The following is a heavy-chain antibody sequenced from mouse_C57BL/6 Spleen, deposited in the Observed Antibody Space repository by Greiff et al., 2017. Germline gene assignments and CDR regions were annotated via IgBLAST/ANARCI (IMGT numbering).Heavy chain of an antibody. V-gene: IGHV1-82*01. CDR1: GYAFSSSW. CDR3: ARGNWDVPDY. J-gene: IGHJ2*01. CDR2: IYPGDGDT. D-gene: IGHD4-1*01. Sequence: VKVVESGPELVKPGASVKISCKASGYAFSSSWMNWVKQRPGKGLEWIGRIYPGDGDTNYNGKFKGKATLTADKSSSTAYMQLSSLTSEDSAVYFCARGNWDVPDYWGQGTTLTVSS.